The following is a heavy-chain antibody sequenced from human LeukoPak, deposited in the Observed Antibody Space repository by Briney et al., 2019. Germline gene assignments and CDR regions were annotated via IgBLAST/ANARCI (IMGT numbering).Heavy chain of an antibody. CDR3: ARGRRGIVATITGYFDY. CDR1: QYTLTDYF. CDR2: INPNNGYT. J-gene: IGHJ4*02. D-gene: IGHD5-12*01. Sequence: ASVKVSCKASQYTLTDYFFHWVRQAPGQGLEWMGRINPNNGYTNYAQKFRGRVTTTRDTSISTVYMEVRCLTSDDTAVYFCARGRRGIVATITGYFDYWGQGTLVTVSS. V-gene: IGHV1-2*06.